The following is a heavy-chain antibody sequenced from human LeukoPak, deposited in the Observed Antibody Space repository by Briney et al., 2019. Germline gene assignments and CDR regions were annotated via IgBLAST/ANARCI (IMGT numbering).Heavy chain of an antibody. D-gene: IGHD2-15*01. J-gene: IGHJ3*02. CDR2: ISAYNGNT. Sequence: ASVKVSCKASGYTFTSYGISWVRQAPGQGLEWMGWISAYNGNTNYAQKLQGRVTMTTDTSTSTAYIGLRSLRSDDTAVYYCAREGGYCSGGSCYSDAFDIWGQGTMVTVSS. V-gene: IGHV1-18*01. CDR3: AREGGYCSGGSCYSDAFDI. CDR1: GYTFTSYG.